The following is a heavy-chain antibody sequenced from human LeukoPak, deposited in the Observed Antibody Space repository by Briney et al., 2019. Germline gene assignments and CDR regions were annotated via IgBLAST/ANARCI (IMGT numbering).Heavy chain of an antibody. CDR2: ISYDGSNK. V-gene: IGHV3-30*18. J-gene: IGHJ6*02. CDR3: AKGKGRGYSGYGGMDV. CDR1: GFTFSSYG. D-gene: IGHD5-12*01. Sequence: GGSLRLACAASGFTFSSYGMHWVRQAPGKGLEWVAVISYDGSNKYYADSVKGRFTISRDNSKNTLYLQMNSLRAEDTAVYYCAKGKGRGYSGYGGMDVWGQGTTVTVSS.